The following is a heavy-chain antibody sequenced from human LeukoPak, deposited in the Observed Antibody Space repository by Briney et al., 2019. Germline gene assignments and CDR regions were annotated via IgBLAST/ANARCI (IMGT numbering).Heavy chain of an antibody. J-gene: IGHJ4*02. Sequence: GRSLRLSCAAYGFTLSSFWMTWVRQAPGRGLEWVANIKQDGSDKYYVDSVKGRFTISRDNAKNSLYLQMNSLRPEDTAVYYCARVSAAVTYWGQGTLVTVSS. CDR3: ARVSAAVTY. V-gene: IGHV3-7*01. D-gene: IGHD2-15*01. CDR1: GFTLSSFW. CDR2: IKQDGSDK.